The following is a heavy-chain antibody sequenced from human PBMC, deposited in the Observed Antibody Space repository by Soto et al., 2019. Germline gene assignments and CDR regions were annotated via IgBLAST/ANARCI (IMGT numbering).Heavy chain of an antibody. CDR2: IDPSDSYT. Sequence: GESLKISCKGSGYSFTSYWISWVRQMPGKGLEWMGRIDPSDSYTNYSPSFQGHVTISADKSISTAYLQWSSLKASDTAMYYCGRLEKGVEWKDVGGDYYNYYGMDVWGQGTTVTVSS. V-gene: IGHV5-10-1*01. J-gene: IGHJ6*02. D-gene: IGHD1-1*01. CDR1: GYSFTSYW. CDR3: GRLEKGVEWKDVGGDYYNYYGMDV.